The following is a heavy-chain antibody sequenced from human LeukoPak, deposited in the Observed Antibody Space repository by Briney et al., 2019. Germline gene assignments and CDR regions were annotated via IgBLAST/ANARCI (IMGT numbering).Heavy chain of an antibody. J-gene: IGHJ2*01. CDR2: INHSGST. D-gene: IGHD3-10*01. CDR1: GGSFSGYY. CDR3: ARHGGWYFAL. V-gene: IGHV4-34*01. Sequence: PSETLSLTCAVYGGSFSGYYWSWIRQPPGKGLEWIGEINHSGSTNYNPSLKSRVTISVDTSKNQFSLKLSSVTAADTAVYYCARHGGWYFALWGPGTLVTVSS.